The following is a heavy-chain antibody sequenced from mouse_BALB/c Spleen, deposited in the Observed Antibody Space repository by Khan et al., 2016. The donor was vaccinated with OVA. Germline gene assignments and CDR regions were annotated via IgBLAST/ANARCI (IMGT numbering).Heavy chain of an antibody. V-gene: IGHV3-2*02. CDR3: ARTARIKY. CDR1: GYSITSGYG. D-gene: IGHD1-2*01. Sequence: VQLKESGPGLVKPSQSLSLTCTVTGYSITSGYGWNWIRQFPGNKLEWMVYISYSGSTNYNPSLKSRISITRNTSKNQFFLQLNSVTTEEKATYYCARTARIKYWGQGTTLTVSS. J-gene: IGHJ2*01. CDR2: ISYSGST.